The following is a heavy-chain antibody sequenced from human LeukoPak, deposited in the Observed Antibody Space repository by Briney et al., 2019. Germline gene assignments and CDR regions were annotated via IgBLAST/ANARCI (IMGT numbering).Heavy chain of an antibody. CDR2: IKQDGSEK. D-gene: IGHD2-2*01. Sequence: GGSLRLSCAASGFTFSNAWMSWVRQAPGKGLEWVANIKQDGSEKYYVDSVKGRFTISRDNAKNSLYLQMNSLRAEDTAVYYCARDQFYCSSTSCYLSYYYGMDVWDQGTTVTVSS. CDR1: GFTFSNAW. J-gene: IGHJ6*02. V-gene: IGHV3-7*01. CDR3: ARDQFYCSSTSCYLSYYYGMDV.